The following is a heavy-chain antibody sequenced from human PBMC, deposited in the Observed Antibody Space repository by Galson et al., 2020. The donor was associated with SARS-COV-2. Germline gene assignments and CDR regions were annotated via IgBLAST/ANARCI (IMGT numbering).Heavy chain of an antibody. Sequence: TLSLTCAVYGGSFSGYYWSWIRQPPGKGLEWIGEINHTGSTNYNPSLKSRVTISVDTSKNQFSLKLSSVTAADTAVYYCAREPLGVSPFSIWGQGTMVTVSS. CDR3: AREPLGVSPFSI. J-gene: IGHJ3*02. V-gene: IGHV4-34*01. CDR2: INHTGST. CDR1: GGSFSGYY. D-gene: IGHD3-10*01.